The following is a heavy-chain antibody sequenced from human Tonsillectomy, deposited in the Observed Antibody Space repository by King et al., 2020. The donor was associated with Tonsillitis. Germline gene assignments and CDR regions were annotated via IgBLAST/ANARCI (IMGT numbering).Heavy chain of an antibody. CDR1: EFPFSGLT. Sequence: VQLVESGGGLVQPGGSLGVSCAASEFPFSGLTRGGVPRPQGRGRRGVYLLGGGGGGKYYADSLKGRFTISRDNTKNTLYLQMNALGVEDTAVYYCAKDPTYYKPTYYFDYWGQGTLVTVSS. V-gene: IGHV3-23*04. CDR2: LGGGGGGK. J-gene: IGHJ4*02. CDR3: AKDPTYYKPTYYFDY. D-gene: IGHD3-10*01.